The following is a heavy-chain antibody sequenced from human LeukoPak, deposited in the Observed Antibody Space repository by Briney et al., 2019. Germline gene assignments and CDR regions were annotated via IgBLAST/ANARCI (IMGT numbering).Heavy chain of an antibody. Sequence: PGGSLKLSCVASGLNFGESAMHWVRQAPGKGLEWVSLISADGGSAFSADSVKGRFSISRDNSKNSLCLQMDSLRSEDTAMYYCAKESGKFDYWGQGTLVVVSS. CDR3: AKESGKFDY. J-gene: IGHJ4*02. CDR2: ISADGGSA. V-gene: IGHV3-43*02. CDR1: GLNFGESA.